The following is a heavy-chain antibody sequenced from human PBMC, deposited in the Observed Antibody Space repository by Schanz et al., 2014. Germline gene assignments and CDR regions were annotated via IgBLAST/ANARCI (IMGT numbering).Heavy chain of an antibody. V-gene: IGHV3-21*01. CDR2: ISSSSNYY. CDR1: GFTFSSYS. CDR3: ARGTPFRCDY. J-gene: IGHJ4*02. D-gene: IGHD3-16*01. Sequence: EVRLVESGGGFVQSGGSLRLSCAASGFTFSSYSMNWVRQAPGKGLEWVSSISSSSNYYYYADSVKGRFTISRDAAKDSLFLQMTSLRADDTAVYFCARGTPFRCDYWGQGALVTVSS.